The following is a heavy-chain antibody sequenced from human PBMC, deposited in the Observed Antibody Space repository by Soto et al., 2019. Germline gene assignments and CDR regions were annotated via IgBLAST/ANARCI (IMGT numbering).Heavy chain of an antibody. J-gene: IGHJ5*02. D-gene: IGHD3-22*01. CDR2: IIPILGTA. CDR3: ALVYYYDSSGYYGLGHNWFDP. CDR1: GGTFSSYA. V-gene: IGHV1-69*13. Sequence: SVKVSFKASGGTFSSYAISWVRQAPGQGLEWMGGIIPILGTANYAQKFQGRVTITADESTSTAYMELSSLRSEDTAVYYCALVYYYDSSGYYGLGHNWFDPWGQGTLVTVSS.